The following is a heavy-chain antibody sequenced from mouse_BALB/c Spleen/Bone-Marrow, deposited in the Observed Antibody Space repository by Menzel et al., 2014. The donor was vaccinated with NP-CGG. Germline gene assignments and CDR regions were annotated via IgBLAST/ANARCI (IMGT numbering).Heavy chain of an antibody. Sequence: EVKVEESGAELVKPGASVKLSCTASGFNIKDTYMHWVKQRPEQGLEWIGRIDPANGNTKYDPKFQGKATITADTSSNTAYLQLSSLTPEDTAVYYCARGYGSSYGTGYFDVWGAGTTVTVSS. D-gene: IGHD1-1*01. CDR1: GFNIKDTY. V-gene: IGHV14-3*02. J-gene: IGHJ1*01. CDR3: ARGYGSSYGTGYFDV. CDR2: IDPANGNT.